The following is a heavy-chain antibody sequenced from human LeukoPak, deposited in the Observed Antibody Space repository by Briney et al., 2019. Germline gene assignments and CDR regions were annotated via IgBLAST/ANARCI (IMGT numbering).Heavy chain of an antibody. J-gene: IGHJ6*03. CDR3: ARGPPRGKYYYMNV. CDR1: GFTLSSFD. Sequence: PGGSLRLSCAASGFTLSSFDMHWVRQPTGQGLEGVSTIGTASDTHYPGSVEGRFTLSRDNAKNSLYLQMNSLPAGDTAVYYCARGPPRGKYYYMNVWGKGTTVTVSS. CDR2: IGTASDT. D-gene: IGHD1-1*01. V-gene: IGHV3-13*01.